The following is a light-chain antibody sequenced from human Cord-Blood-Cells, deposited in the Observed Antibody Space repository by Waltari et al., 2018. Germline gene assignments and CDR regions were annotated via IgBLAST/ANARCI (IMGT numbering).Light chain of an antibody. V-gene: IGKV4-1*01. Sequence: DIVMTQSPDSLAVSLGERATINCESSQSVLYSSNNKNYLAWYQQKPGQPPKLLIYWASTRGSGFPYRFSGSVSGTDFTLTISSLQAEDVVGYYCQQYYSTPYSFGQGTNLESK. J-gene: IGKJ2*03. CDR2: WAS. CDR1: QSVLYSSNNKNY. CDR3: QQYYSTPYS.